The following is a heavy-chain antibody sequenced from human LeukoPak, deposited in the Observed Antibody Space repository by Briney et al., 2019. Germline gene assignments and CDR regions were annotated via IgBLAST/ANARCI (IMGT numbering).Heavy chain of an antibody. CDR1: GFTFSSHW. J-gene: IGHJ4*02. CDR2: ISGSGGGT. CDR3: AKDRIWSGYSKYYFDC. V-gene: IGHV3-23*01. D-gene: IGHD3-3*01. Sequence: GGSLRLSCAGSGFTFSSHWIGWVRQAPGKGLEWVSGISGSGGGTYYADSVKGRFTISRDNSKNTLYLQMNSLRAEDAAIYYCAKDRIWSGYSKYYFDCWGQGTLVTVSS.